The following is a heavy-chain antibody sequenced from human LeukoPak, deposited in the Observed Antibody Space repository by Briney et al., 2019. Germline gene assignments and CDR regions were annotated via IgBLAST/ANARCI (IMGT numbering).Heavy chain of an antibody. D-gene: IGHD1/OR15-1a*01. J-gene: IGHJ4*02. Sequence: PGGSLRLSCAASGFTVSSNYMSWVRQAPGKGLEWVSVIYSGGSTYYADSVKGRFTISRDNSKNTLYLQMNSLRAEDTAVYYCARAGGTTTRNYYFDYWAREPWSPSPQ. CDR3: ARAGGTTTRNYYFDY. CDR1: GFTVSSNY. V-gene: IGHV3-53*01. CDR2: IYSGGST.